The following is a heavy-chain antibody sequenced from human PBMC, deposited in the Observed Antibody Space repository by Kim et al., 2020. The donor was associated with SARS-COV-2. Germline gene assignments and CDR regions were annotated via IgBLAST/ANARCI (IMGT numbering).Heavy chain of an antibody. CDR1: GASLRGNTYY. CDR2: IHDSGST. Sequence: SETLSLTCTVSGASLRGNTYYWGWIRQSPGKGLESIGSIHDSGSTYYNPSFENRVTLSVASSKNEISLKVTSLTAADTAIYYCVRLRGSGSFADYWGQGTQVIVSS. V-gene: IGHV4-39*01. D-gene: IGHD3-10*01. CDR3: VRLRGSGSFADY. J-gene: IGHJ4*02.